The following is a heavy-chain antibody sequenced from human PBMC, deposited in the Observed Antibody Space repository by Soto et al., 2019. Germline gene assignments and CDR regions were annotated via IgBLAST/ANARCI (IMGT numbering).Heavy chain of an antibody. CDR2: VYYSGRT. D-gene: IGHD3-3*02. V-gene: IGHV4-59*01. CDR1: SGCISSYY. CDR3: AAGHCGSVFSYNETKCFPP. Sequence: PSETLSLTCSVSSGCISSYYWSWIRQPPGTGLEWIGYVYYSGRTNYNPSLKSRVTISIDTSKNKFYLRLSSVTAADTAVYYCAAGHCGSVFSYNETKCFPPWAQGPLLTV. J-gene: IGHJ1*01.